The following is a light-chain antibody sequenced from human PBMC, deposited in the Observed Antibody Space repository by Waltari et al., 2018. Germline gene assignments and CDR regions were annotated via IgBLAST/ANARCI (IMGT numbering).Light chain of an antibody. CDR2: DAS. CDR1: QSAGSY. CDR3: QQRSNWVFT. J-gene: IGKJ3*01. V-gene: IGKV3-11*01. Sequence: ETVLTQSPATLSLSPGERATLSCRASQSAGSYLAWYQQKPGQAPRLLIYDASNRATGIPARFSGSGSGTDFTLTISSLEPEDFAVYYCQQRSNWVFTFGPGTKLDIK.